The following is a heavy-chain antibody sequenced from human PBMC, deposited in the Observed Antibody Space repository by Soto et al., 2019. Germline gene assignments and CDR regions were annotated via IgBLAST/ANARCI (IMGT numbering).Heavy chain of an antibody. V-gene: IGHV1-46*01. CDR2: INPSVGNT. CDR1: GYFFGSYS. J-gene: IGHJ4*02. Sequence: QVQLVQSGAEVKKPGASVKVSCKASGYFFGSYSLHWVRQAPGQGLEWMGMINPSVGNTRHAQKFQGRVTMTRDTHTSTGFMELTTLRSEDTAVYYCARESAGRSEFLASGDFDHWGQGTLITVSS. CDR3: ARESAGRSEFLASGDFDH. D-gene: IGHD2-15*01.